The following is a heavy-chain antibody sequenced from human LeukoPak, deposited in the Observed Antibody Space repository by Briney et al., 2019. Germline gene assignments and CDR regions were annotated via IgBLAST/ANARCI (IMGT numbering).Heavy chain of an antibody. J-gene: IGHJ4*02. CDR3: ARGRSTGYFDY. V-gene: IGHV3-53*01. D-gene: IGHD1-14*01. CDR2: IYSGGST. CDR1: GFTVSSNY. Sequence: GGSLRLSCAASGFTVSSNYMSWVRQAPGKGLEWVSVIYSGGSTYYADSVKGQFTISRDNSKNTLYLQMNSLRAEDTAVYYCARGRSTGYFDYWGQGTLVTVSS.